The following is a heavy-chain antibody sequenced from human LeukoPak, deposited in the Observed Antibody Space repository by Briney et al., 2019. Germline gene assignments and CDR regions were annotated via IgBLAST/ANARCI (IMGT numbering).Heavy chain of an antibody. CDR1: GGTFSSYA. CDR2: IIPIFGTA. J-gene: IGHJ4*02. V-gene: IGHV1-69*05. Sequence: SVKVSCKASGGTFSSYAISWVRQAPGQGLEWMGGIIPIFGTANYAQRFQGRVTITTDESTSTAYMELSSLRSDDTAVYYCASTYCGGDCHSLPYFDYWGQGTQVTVSS. D-gene: IGHD2-21*02. CDR3: ASTYCGGDCHSLPYFDY.